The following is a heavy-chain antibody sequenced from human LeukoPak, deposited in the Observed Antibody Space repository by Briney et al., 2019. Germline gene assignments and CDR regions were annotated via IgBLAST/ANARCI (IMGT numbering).Heavy chain of an antibody. V-gene: IGHV4-34*01. J-gene: IGHJ3*02. CDR1: GGSFSGHY. CDR2: INHSGST. CDR3: ARDTMVRGLWYSENAFDI. Sequence: SETLSLTCAVYGGSFSGHYWSWIRQPPGKGLEWIGEINHSGSTNYNPSLKSRVTISVDTSKNQFSLKLSSVTAADTAVYYCARDTMVRGLWYSENAFDIWGQGTMVTVSS. D-gene: IGHD3-10*01.